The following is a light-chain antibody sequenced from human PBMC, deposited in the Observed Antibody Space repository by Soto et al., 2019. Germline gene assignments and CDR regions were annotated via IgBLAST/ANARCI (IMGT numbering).Light chain of an antibody. CDR1: QSVTSNY. CDR3: QQHGSSPPSWT. CDR2: GAS. Sequence: ETVLTQSPGTLSLSPGERATLSCRASQSVTSNYLAWYQQKPGQAPRLLIYGASNRATGIPDRFSGSGSGTDFTLTISRLEPEYFAVYYCQQHGSSPPSWTFGQGTKVEIK. V-gene: IGKV3-20*01. J-gene: IGKJ1*01.